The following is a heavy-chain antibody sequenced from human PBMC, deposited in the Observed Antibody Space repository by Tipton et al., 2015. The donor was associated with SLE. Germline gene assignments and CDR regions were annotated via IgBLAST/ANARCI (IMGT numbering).Heavy chain of an antibody. J-gene: IGHJ2*01. Sequence: TLSLTCTVSGGSISSHYWSWIRQPPGKGLEWIGYIYYSGSTNYNPSLKSRVTISVDTSKNQFSLKLSSVTAADTAVYYCARGAGNFDLWGRGTLVTVSS. V-gene: IGHV4-59*11. CDR3: ARGAGNFDL. CDR2: IYYSGST. CDR1: GGSISSHY.